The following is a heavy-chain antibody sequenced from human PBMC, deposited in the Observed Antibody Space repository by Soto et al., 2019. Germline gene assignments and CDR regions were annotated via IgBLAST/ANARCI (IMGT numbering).Heavy chain of an antibody. CDR2: ISASGDRT. CDR1: GFTLTNYA. D-gene: IGHD5-12*01. CDR3: EGSWT. J-gene: IGHJ3*01. Sequence: EVQLLVSGGGSAQPGGSLRLSCEVSGFTLTNYAMSWVRQTPGKGLEWVSQISASGDRTYYADSVKGRFTISKDFSKNTLFLQMNSLRGEDSAVYYCEGSWTRGQGTMVTVSS. V-gene: IGHV3-23*01.